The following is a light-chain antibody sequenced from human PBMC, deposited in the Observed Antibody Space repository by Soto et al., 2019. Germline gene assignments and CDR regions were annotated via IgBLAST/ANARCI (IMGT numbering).Light chain of an antibody. V-gene: IGKV1-5*03. Sequence: DIQMTTSPSTLSASVGDRVTITCRASQTINSCLAWYQQKPGRAPKLLIYKASILQSGVPSRFSGSGSGTEFTLTISRLLPDDSATYYCQQYNAYSYTFGQGTKLEI. CDR3: QQYNAYSYT. CDR1: QTINSC. CDR2: KAS. J-gene: IGKJ2*01.